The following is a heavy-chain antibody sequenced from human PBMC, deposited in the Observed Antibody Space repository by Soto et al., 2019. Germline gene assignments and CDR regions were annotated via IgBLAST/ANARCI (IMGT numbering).Heavy chain of an antibody. CDR1: GGPVGYTSFY. Sequence: SETLSLTCDVSGGPVGYTSFYWGWLRQSPGKGLEWIGFIFYSGSTSYNPSLKSRVTISIDTSEYQFSLKLNSVTAADTAVYYCASMIGDPVLSFDSWGQGTLVTVSS. V-gene: IGHV4-61*01. CDR2: IFYSGST. J-gene: IGHJ5*01. CDR3: ASMIGDPVLSFDS. D-gene: IGHD3-10*02.